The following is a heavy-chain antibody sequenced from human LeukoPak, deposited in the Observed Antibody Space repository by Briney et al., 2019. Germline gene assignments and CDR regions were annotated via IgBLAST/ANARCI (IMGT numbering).Heavy chain of an antibody. CDR2: IYHSGST. Sequence: SETLSLTCAVSGYSISSGYYWGWIRQPPGKGLEWIGSIYHSGSTYYNPSLKSRVTISVDTSKNQFSLKLSSATAADTAVYYCARLLGYCSSTSCLGRNWFDPWGQGTLVTVSS. D-gene: IGHD2-2*01. CDR1: GYSISSGYY. CDR3: ARLLGYCSSTSCLGRNWFDP. V-gene: IGHV4-38-2*01. J-gene: IGHJ5*02.